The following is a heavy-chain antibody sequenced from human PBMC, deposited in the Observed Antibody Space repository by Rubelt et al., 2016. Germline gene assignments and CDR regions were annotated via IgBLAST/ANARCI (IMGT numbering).Heavy chain of an antibody. CDR2: IGHEGNLL. Sequence: QVQLVESGGGVVQPGRSLRLSCAASGFTFSSYGMHWVRQAPGKGLEWVAFIGHEGNLLQYGDSVKGRFTTSRDISKNTVFFQMNGLRAEDTALYYCARDLFYSKDYWGQGTPVIVSS. D-gene: IGHD2-21*01. CDR3: ARDLFYSKDY. J-gene: IGHJ4*02. CDR1: GFTFSSYG. V-gene: IGHV3-33*08.